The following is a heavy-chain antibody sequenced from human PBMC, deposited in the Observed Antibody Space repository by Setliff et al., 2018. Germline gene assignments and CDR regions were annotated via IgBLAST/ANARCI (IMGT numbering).Heavy chain of an antibody. J-gene: IGHJ6*02. CDR2: TSNGGGSFE. CDR3: ARDWRHKAMDV. V-gene: IGHV3-11*04. D-gene: IGHD2-21*01. CDR1: GFTLSGYY. Sequence: GGSLRLSCVASGFTLSGYYMAWVRQSPGKGLEWISYTSNGGGSFEYYADSVKGRFTISRDYAKNSLYLQVNSLRAEDTAVYYCARDWRHKAMDVWGQGTTVTVSS.